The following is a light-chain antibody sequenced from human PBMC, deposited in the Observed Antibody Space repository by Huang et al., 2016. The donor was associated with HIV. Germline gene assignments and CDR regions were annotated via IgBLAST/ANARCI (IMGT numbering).Light chain of an antibody. V-gene: IGKV3-11*01. Sequence: EIVLTQSPATLSLSPGGGATLPGRASESVGSDLFWYQQRPGQAPRLRIYDASDRATGIPARFSGSGSGTDFTLTISSLEPEDFAIYYCQQRRDRPLTFGGGTRVEIK. J-gene: IGKJ4*01. CDR3: QQRRDRPLT. CDR2: DAS. CDR1: ESVGSD.